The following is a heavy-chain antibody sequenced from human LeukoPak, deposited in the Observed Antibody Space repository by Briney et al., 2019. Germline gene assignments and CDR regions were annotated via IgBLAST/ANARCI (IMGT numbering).Heavy chain of an antibody. D-gene: IGHD3-10*01. V-gene: IGHV3-21*01. CDR2: ISSSSSYI. CDR1: GFTFSSYS. J-gene: IGHJ5*02. Sequence: GGSLRLSCAASGFTFSSYSMNWVRQAPGKGLEWVSSISSSSSYIYYADSVKGRFTISRDNAKNSLYLQMNSLRAEDTAVYYCASGPWITIDSPGSWFDPWGQGTLVTVSS. CDR3: ASGPWITIDSPGSWFDP.